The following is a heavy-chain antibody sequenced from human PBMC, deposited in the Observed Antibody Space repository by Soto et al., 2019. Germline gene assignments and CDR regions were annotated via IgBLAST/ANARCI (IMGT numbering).Heavy chain of an antibody. CDR2: IYWNDDK. V-gene: IGHV2-5*01. CDR1: GFSLNTGGGG. CDR3: ARRPNWGMEGLGA. Sequence: SGPTLVNPTQTLTLTCTLSGFSLNTGGGGVVWIRQPPGKAVEWLALIYWNDDKRYSPSLKSRLTITKDTSRNQVVLTMTNMDPVDTGEYYCARRPNWGMEGLGAWGQGTKVTV. D-gene: IGHD7-27*01. J-gene: IGHJ6*02.